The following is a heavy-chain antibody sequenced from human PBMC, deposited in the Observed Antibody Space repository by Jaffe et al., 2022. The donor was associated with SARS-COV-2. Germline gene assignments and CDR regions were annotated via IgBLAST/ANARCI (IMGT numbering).Heavy chain of an antibody. CDR2: ISSSSSYI. J-gene: IGHJ5*02. Sequence: EVQLVESGGGLVKPGGSLRLSCAASGFTFSSYSMNWVRQAPGKGLEWVSSISSSSSYIYYADSVKGRFTISRDNAKNSLYLQMNSLRAEDTAVYYCARVKSGDQYSSGWMGNWFDPWGQGTLVTVSS. CDR3: ARVKSGDQYSSGWMGNWFDP. V-gene: IGHV3-21*01. CDR1: GFTFSSYS. D-gene: IGHD6-19*01.